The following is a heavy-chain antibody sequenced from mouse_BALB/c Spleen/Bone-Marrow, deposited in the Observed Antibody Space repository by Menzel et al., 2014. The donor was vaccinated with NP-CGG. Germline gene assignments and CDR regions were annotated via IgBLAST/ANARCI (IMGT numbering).Heavy chain of an antibody. J-gene: IGHJ2*01. CDR3: ARRDDGYVFFDY. V-gene: IGHV1-4*01. Sequence: VQLQESGAELARPGASVKMSCRASGYTFTTYTIHWVSQRPGQGLEWIGYINPSSGYTNYIQKFKDKATLTADKSSSTAYMQLSSLTSEDSAVYYCARRDDGYVFFDYWGQGTTLTVSS. CDR2: INPSSGYT. CDR1: GYTFTTYT. D-gene: IGHD2-3*01.